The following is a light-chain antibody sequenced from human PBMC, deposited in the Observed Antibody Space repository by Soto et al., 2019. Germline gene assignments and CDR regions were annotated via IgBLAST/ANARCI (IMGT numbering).Light chain of an antibody. CDR2: RAS. Sequence: DIQMTQSPSTLSASVGDRVTITCRASQNINTWLAWYQQKPGKGPILLIYRASRLESGVPSRFSGSGSGTEFALTISSLQPDDFATYYCQHYNSYSEAFGQGTKVDIK. CDR1: QNINTW. J-gene: IGKJ1*01. V-gene: IGKV1-5*03. CDR3: QHYNSYSEA.